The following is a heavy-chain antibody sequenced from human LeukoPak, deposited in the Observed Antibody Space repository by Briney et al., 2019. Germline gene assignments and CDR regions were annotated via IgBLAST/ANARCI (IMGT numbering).Heavy chain of an antibody. CDR2: ISGSGGST. J-gene: IGHJ6*02. CDR1: GFTFGTYA. V-gene: IGHV3-23*01. CDR3: AKDHMTNYYYYYGMDV. Sequence: GGSLRLSCAASGFTFGTYAMSWVRQAPGKGLEWISAISGSGGSTYYADSVKGRFTISRDNSKNTLYLQMNSLRAEDTAVYYCAKDHMTNYYYYYGMDVWGQGTTVTVSS.